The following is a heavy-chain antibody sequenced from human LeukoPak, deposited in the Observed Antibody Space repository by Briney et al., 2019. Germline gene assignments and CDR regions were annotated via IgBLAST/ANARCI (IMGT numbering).Heavy chain of an antibody. Sequence: SQTLSLTCTVSGGSISSGSYYWSWIRQPAGKGLEWIGRIYTSGSTNYNPSLKSRVTISVDTSKNQFSLKLSSVTAGDTAVYYCARSPDLRLRNDAFDIWGQGTMVTVSS. D-gene: IGHD2-2*01. CDR1: GGSISSGSYY. CDR2: IYTSGST. V-gene: IGHV4-61*02. J-gene: IGHJ3*02. CDR3: ARSPDLRLRNDAFDI.